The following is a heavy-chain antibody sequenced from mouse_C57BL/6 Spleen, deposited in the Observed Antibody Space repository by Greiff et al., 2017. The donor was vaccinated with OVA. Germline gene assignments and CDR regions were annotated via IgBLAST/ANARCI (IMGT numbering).Heavy chain of an antibody. J-gene: IGHJ2*01. CDR3: ARETAQAYYFDY. Sequence: VQLQPPWAELVRPGSSVKLSCTASGSTFTSSWLAWVKPRPGQGLEWIGNIYPSDSETHYNQKFKDKATLTVDKSSSTAYMQLSSLTSEDSAVYYCARETAQAYYFDYWGKGTTLTVSS. CDR1: GSTFTSSW. CDR2: IYPSDSET. D-gene: IGHD3-2*02. V-gene: IGHV1-61*01.